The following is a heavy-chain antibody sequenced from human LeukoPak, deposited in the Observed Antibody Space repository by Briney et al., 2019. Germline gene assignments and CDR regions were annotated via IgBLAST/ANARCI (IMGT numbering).Heavy chain of an antibody. Sequence: PGGSLRLSCAASGFTFSSWAMSWVRQAPGKGLEWVSAISGSGGNTYYADSVKGRFTISRDNSKNTLYLQMNSLRAEDTAVYYCAKVPLSAAGGWFDPWGQGTLVTVSS. CDR2: ISGSGGNT. V-gene: IGHV3-23*01. D-gene: IGHD6-13*01. CDR1: GFTFSSWA. J-gene: IGHJ5*02. CDR3: AKVPLSAAGGWFDP.